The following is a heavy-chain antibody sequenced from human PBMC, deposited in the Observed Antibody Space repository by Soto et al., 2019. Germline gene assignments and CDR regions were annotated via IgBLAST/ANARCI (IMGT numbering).Heavy chain of an antibody. CDR1: GFTFSSYG. CDR2: IWYDGSNK. CDR3: ARVTVDHYARHSCFDY. D-gene: IGHD2-21*02. Sequence: QVQLVESGGGVVQPGRSLRLSCAASGFTFSSYGMHWVRQAPGKGLAWVAVIWYDGSNKYYADSVKGRFTISRDYSKNTQCLHINRLRDQNTSVYYCARVTVDHYARHSCFDYCGKGTLVTVSS. J-gene: IGHJ4*02. V-gene: IGHV3-33*01.